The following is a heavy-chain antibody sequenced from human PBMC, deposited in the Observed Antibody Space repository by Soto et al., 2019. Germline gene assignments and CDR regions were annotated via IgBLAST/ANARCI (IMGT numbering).Heavy chain of an antibody. CDR1: GGSISSNSDF. CDR3: ATRTVTTTSFDY. D-gene: IGHD4-17*01. Sequence: SETLSLTCTVSGGSISSNSDFWGWIRQPPGKGLEWLGSLYYRGGTNYNPSLKSRVTMSVDTSKNQFSLRLSSVTAADTAVYYCATRTVTTTSFDYWGQGILVTVSS. CDR2: LYYRGGT. J-gene: IGHJ4*02. V-gene: IGHV4-39*01.